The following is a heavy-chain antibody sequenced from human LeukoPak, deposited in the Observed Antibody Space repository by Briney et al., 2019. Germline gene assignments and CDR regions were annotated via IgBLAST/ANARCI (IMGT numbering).Heavy chain of an antibody. V-gene: IGHV3-48*03. D-gene: IGHD3-10*01. J-gene: IGHJ5*02. CDR2: ISSSGSTI. Sequence: GGSLRLSCAASGFTFSSYEMNWVRQAPGKGLEWVSYISSSGSTIYYADSVKGRFTISRDNAKNALYLQMNSLRAEGTAVYYCARGRITMVRGSLFDPWGQGTLVTVSS. CDR1: GFTFSSYE. CDR3: ARGRITMVRGSLFDP.